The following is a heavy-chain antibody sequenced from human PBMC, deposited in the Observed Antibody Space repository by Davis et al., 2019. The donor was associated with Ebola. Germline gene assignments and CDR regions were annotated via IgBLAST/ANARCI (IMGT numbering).Heavy chain of an antibody. V-gene: IGHV3-23*01. Sequence: GESLKISCAASGFTFSSYAMSWVRQAPGKGLEWVSAISGSGGSTYYADSVKGRFTISRDNSKNTLYLQMNRLRAEDTAVYYCAKGLGVTIFGVNGMDVWGQGTTVTVSS. J-gene: IGHJ6*02. CDR3: AKGLGVTIFGVNGMDV. CDR1: GFTFSSYA. D-gene: IGHD3-3*01. CDR2: ISGSGGST.